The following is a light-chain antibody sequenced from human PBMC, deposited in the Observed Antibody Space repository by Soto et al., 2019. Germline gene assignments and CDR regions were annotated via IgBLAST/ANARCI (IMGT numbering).Light chain of an antibody. CDR2: EVG. V-gene: IGLV2-14*01. Sequence: QSALTQSASVSGSPGQSITISCTGTSSDVGRYNFVSWYQHHPDKAPKLLIYEVGIRPSGVSTRFSGSKSGNTASLTISGLQAEDEADYYCSSYTSTILYVFGTGTKVTVL. J-gene: IGLJ1*01. CDR1: SSDVGRYNF. CDR3: SSYTSTILYV.